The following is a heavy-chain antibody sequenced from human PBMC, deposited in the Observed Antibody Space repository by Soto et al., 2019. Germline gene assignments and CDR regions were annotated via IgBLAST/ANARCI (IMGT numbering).Heavy chain of an antibody. CDR1: GFTFDDYA. V-gene: IGHV3-9*01. CDR3: AKSGSISGNYYYYYYMDV. CDR2: ISWNSGSI. Sequence: EVQLVESGGGLVQPGRSLRLSCAASGFTFDDYAMHWVRQAPGKGLEWVSGISWNSGSIGYADSVKGRFTISRDNAKNSLYLQMNSLRAEDTALYYCAKSGSISGNYYYYYYMDVWGKGTTVTVSS. J-gene: IGHJ6*03. D-gene: IGHD5-12*01.